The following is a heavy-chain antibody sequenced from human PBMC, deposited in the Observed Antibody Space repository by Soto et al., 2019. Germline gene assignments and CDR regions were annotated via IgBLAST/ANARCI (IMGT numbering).Heavy chain of an antibody. Sequence: GGSLRLSCAASGFTFSNAWMNWVRQAPGKGLEWVGRIKSKTDGGTTDYAAPVKGRFIISRDDSKNTLYLQMNSMKTEDTAVYYCTTDLYDLWSGSPNDAFDIWGQGTMVTVSS. CDR1: GFTFSNAW. CDR2: IKSKTDGGTT. V-gene: IGHV3-15*07. D-gene: IGHD3-3*01. CDR3: TTDLYDLWSGSPNDAFDI. J-gene: IGHJ3*02.